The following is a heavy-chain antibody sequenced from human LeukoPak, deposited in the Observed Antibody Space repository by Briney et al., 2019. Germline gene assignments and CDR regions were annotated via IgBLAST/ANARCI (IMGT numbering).Heavy chain of an antibody. CDR1: GGSISSYY. V-gene: IGHV4-4*07. J-gene: IGHJ3*02. Sequence: LETLSLTCTVSGGSISSYYWSRIRQPAGKGLEWIGRIYTSGSTNYNPSLKSRVTMSVDTSKNQFSLKLSSVTAADTAVYYCARDSRKMATRTTGEAFDIWGQGTMVTVSS. CDR2: IYTSGST. CDR3: ARDSRKMATRTTGEAFDI. D-gene: IGHD1-1*01.